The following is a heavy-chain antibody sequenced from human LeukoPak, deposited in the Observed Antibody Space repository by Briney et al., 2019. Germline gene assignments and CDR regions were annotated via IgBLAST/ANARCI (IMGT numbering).Heavy chain of an antibody. CDR1: GFTFRSYW. D-gene: IGHD3-16*01. CDR3: AGYGHDGGLDY. CDR2: IKPDGSEK. Sequence: QSGGSLRLSCAASGFTFRSYWMSWVRQAPGKGLEWVANIKPDGSEKYYVDSVRGRFTISRDNAKNSLSLQINSLRAEDTAVYYCAGYGHDGGLDYWGQGTLVTASS. J-gene: IGHJ4*02. V-gene: IGHV3-7*04.